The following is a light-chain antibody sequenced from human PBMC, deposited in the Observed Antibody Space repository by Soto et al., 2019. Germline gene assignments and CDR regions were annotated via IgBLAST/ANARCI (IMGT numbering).Light chain of an antibody. CDR2: KVS. V-gene: IGKV2-30*02. J-gene: IGKJ5*01. Sequence: DVVITQSPLSRPVTLGQPASISCRSNQSLVHSDGIAYFSWFQQRPGRSPRRLIYKVSNRDSGVPARFSGSGSGTDFALKISRVEAEDVGVYYCMQGTHWPITCGQGTRREI. CDR1: QSLVHSDGIAY. CDR3: MQGTHWPIT.